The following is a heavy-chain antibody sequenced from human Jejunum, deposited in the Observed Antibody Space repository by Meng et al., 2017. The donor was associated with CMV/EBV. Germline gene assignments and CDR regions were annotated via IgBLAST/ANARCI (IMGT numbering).Heavy chain of an antibody. Sequence: VSGSSLRSGSYWAWIRQTPDKGLEWLGSVYQSGTTFYNPSVVRRVIISMDTSKNQFSLQLTSVTAADTAMYYCVREQFLTGSSVDYWGHGILVTVSS. D-gene: IGHD6-6*01. CDR2: VYQSGTT. V-gene: IGHV4-38-2*02. J-gene: IGHJ4*01. CDR1: GSSLRSGSY. CDR3: VREQFLTGSSVDY.